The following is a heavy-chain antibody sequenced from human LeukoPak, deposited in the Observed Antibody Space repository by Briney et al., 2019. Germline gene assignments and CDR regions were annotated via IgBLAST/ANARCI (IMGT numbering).Heavy chain of an antibody. D-gene: IGHD3-22*01. CDR3: AGEDNSSGYRPFDI. Sequence: ASVRVSCKASGYTFSGYYIHWVRQAPGQGLEWMGRINPNNGGTNYAQKFQGRVTMTRDMSMSTAYMELSRLRSDDTAVYYCAGEDNSSGYRPFDIWGQGTMVTVPS. V-gene: IGHV1-2*06. J-gene: IGHJ3*02. CDR2: INPNNGGT. CDR1: GYTFSGYY.